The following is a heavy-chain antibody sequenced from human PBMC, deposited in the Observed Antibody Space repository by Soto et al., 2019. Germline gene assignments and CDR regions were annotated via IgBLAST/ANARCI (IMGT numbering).Heavy chain of an antibody. CDR1: GGSSSGHY. CDR3: ARGVAYYYDGSGYFIFDY. Sequence: SETLSLTCAVYGGSSSGHYWSWIRQPPGKGLEWIAEINDSGSTNYNPSLKSRVTISVDTSKNQFSLKLTSVTAADTAVYYCARGVAYYYDGSGYFIFDYWGHGTLVTVSS. CDR2: INDSGST. D-gene: IGHD3-22*01. J-gene: IGHJ4*01. V-gene: IGHV4-34*01.